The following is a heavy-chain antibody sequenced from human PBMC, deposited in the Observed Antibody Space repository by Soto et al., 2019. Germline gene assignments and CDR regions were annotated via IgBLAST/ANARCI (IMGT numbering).Heavy chain of an antibody. CDR1: GGYISSGDYS. CDR3: SRDPKGSFIDD. D-gene: IGHD6-13*01. J-gene: IGHJ4*02. V-gene: IGHV4-30-4*01. CDR2: IYYSGST. Sequence: QVQLQESGPGLVKPSQTLSLTCTVSGGYISSGDYSWSWIRQPPGKGLEWIGYIYYSGSTYYNPSLKSRVTRSVDTAKNQFSLNLSFVTSADTAVYYCSRDPKGSFIDDWGQGTLVTVSS.